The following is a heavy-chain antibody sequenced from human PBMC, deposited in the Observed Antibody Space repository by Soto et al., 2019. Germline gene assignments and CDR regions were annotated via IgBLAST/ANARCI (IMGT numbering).Heavy chain of an antibody. J-gene: IGHJ5*02. CDR3: ARGYCSITSCSNWLDP. Sequence: TLSLTCAVSGGSISSGYSWSWIRQPPGKGLEWIGYIYHSGITYYNPSLKSRVTISVDRSKNQFSLKLSSVTAADTAVYYCARGYCSITSCSNWLDPWGQGTLVTVSS. CDR2: IYHSGIT. V-gene: IGHV4-30-2*01. CDR1: GGSISSGYS. D-gene: IGHD2-2*01.